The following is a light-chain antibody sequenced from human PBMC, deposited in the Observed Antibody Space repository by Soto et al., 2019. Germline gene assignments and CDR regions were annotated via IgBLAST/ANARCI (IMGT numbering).Light chain of an antibody. CDR1: QSFSSHF. V-gene: IGKV3-20*01. CDR2: GAS. CDR3: QHYQVGQPIA. Sequence: IVLTQSPGTLSLSPGDRATLSCRASQSFSSHFLAWYQQKPGQAPRLLMSGASSRATGIPDRFSGSGSETEFTLTISRLEPEDFELYYCQHYQVGQPIAFGRGTRLEIK. J-gene: IGKJ5*01.